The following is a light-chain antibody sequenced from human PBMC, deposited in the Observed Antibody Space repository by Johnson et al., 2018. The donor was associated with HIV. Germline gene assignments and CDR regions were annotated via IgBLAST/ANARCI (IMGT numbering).Light chain of an antibody. J-gene: IGLJ1*01. V-gene: IGLV1-51*01. CDR2: DNN. Sequence: QSLLTQPPSVSAAPGQKVTISCSGSSSNIGRNYVSWYQQLPGTAPKLLIFDNNKRPSGIPDRFSASKSGTSATLGITGLQTGDEADYYCGTWDSSLSAYVFVTGTKVTVL. CDR3: GTWDSSLSAYV. CDR1: SSNIGRNY.